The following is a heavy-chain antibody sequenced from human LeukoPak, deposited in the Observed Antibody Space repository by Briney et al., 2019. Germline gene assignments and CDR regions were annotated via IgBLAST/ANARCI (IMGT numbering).Heavy chain of an antibody. V-gene: IGHV1-46*01. D-gene: IGHD6-19*01. CDR3: ARVEKQWLVPDYYYGMDV. CDR2: INPSGGST. CDR1: GYTFTSYY. J-gene: IGHJ6*02. Sequence: ASVKVSCKASGYTFTSYYMHWVRQAPGQGLEWMGIINPSGGSTSYAQKFQGRVTMTRDTSTSTVYMELSSLRSEDTAVYYCARVEKQWLVPDYYYGMDVWGQGTTVTVSS.